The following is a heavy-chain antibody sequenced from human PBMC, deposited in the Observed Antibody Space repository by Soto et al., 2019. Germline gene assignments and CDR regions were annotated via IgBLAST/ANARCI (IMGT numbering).Heavy chain of an antibody. CDR2: INHSGST. Sequence: QVQLQQWGAGLLKPSETLSLTCAVYGGSFSGYYWSWIRQPPGKGLDWIGEINHSGSTNYNPSLKSRVSISVYTSKSQFSLKLSSVTAADTAVYYCARAYSISYYYYCYRDVWGKGTTVTVSS. V-gene: IGHV4-34*01. D-gene: IGHD4-4*01. J-gene: IGHJ6*03. CDR1: GGSFSGYY. CDR3: ARAYSISYYYYCYRDV.